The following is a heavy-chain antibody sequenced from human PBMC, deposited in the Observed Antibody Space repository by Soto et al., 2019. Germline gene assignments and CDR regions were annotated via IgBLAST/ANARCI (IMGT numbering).Heavy chain of an antibody. D-gene: IGHD1-1*01. Sequence: ETLSLTCTVSGGSISRYYWSWIRQPPGKGLEWIGYIYYSGSTNYNPSLKSRVTISVDTSKNQFSLKLSSVTAADTAVYYCARLQAGDWNYYYYYMDVWRKGTTVTVSS. CDR2: IYYSGST. CDR3: ARLQAGDWNYYYYYMDV. CDR1: GGSISRYY. V-gene: IGHV4-59*08. J-gene: IGHJ6*03.